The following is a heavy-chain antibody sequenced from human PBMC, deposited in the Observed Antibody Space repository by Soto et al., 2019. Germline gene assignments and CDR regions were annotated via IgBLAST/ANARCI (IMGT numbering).Heavy chain of an antibody. J-gene: IGHJ4*02. CDR1: GFKFSNYT. V-gene: IGHV3-23*01. CDR2: ISATGGGT. D-gene: IGHD3-16*01. CDR3: AKDRRAGGNSAFYFDF. Sequence: GGSLRLSCAASGFKFSNYTMSRVRQAPGKGLEWVSLISATGGGTYYADSVKGRFTISRDNSHNTLYLQVHSLTAEDTAVYYCAKDRRAGGNSAFYFDFWGQGAQVPVSS.